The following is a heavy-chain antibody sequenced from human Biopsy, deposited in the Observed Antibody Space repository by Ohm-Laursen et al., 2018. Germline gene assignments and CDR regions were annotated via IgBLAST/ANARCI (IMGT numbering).Heavy chain of an antibody. CDR1: RFTFSTYG. CDR2: ISFDGSDQ. V-gene: IGHV3-30*18. D-gene: IGHD3-10*01. J-gene: IGHJ6*02. Sequence: SLRLSCTAFRFTFSTYGMHWVRQAPGKGLEWVAVISFDGSDQKYADSVKGRFTISRDNSKNTLYLQMNSLRAEDTAVFYCVKDRGAAGTDYYYGMDVWGQGATVTVSS. CDR3: VKDRGAAGTDYYYGMDV.